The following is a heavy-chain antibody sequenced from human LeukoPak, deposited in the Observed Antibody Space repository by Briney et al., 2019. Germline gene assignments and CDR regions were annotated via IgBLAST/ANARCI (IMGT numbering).Heavy chain of an antibody. D-gene: IGHD6-13*01. CDR2: ISWNSGSI. V-gene: IGHV3-9*03. CDR3: AKGVAEQLANYFDY. J-gene: IGHJ4*02. Sequence: GRSLRLSCAASGFTFDDYAMHWVRQAPGKGLEWVSGISWNSGSIGYADSVKGRFTISRDNAKNSLYLQMNSLRAEDMALYYCAKGVAEQLANYFDYWGQGTLVTVSS. CDR1: GFTFDDYA.